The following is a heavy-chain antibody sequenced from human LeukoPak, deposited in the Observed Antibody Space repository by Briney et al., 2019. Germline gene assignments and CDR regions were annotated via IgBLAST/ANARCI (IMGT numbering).Heavy chain of an antibody. CDR3: ARDQGSVYYDSSGYPYYYYYMDV. CDR2: TYSGGST. J-gene: IGHJ6*03. V-gene: IGHV3-53*01. Sequence: GGSLRLSCAASGFTVSSNYMSWVRQAPGKGLEWVSVTYSGGSTYYADSVKGRFTISRDNSKNTLYLQMNSLRAEDTAVYYCARDQGSVYYDSSGYPYYYYYMDVWGKGTTVTVSS. CDR1: GFTVSSNY. D-gene: IGHD3-22*01.